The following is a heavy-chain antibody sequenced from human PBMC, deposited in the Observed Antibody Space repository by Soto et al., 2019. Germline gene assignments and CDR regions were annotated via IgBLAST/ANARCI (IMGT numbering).Heavy chain of an antibody. CDR3: ARVTFDSSGYHQK. CDR1: GGSVSSGTYF. D-gene: IGHD3-22*01. Sequence: TSETLSLTCTVSGGSVSSGTYFWYWIRQPPGKGLEWIGYIYYSGSTDYNPSLKSRVTISVDTSKNQFSLKLSSVTAADTAVYYCARVTFDSSGYHQKWGQGTLVTVSS. V-gene: IGHV4-61*01. J-gene: IGHJ1*01. CDR2: IYYSGST.